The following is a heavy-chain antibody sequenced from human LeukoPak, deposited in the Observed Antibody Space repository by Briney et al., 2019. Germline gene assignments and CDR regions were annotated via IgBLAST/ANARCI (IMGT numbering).Heavy chain of an antibody. CDR1: GYIFSNYG. V-gene: IGHV1-18*01. J-gene: IGHJ4*02. CDR3: ARHIVVLLARDYYFDY. CDR2: GSADSGGR. D-gene: IGHD2-21*01. Sequence: GASVKVSCKASGYIFSNYGISWVRQAPGQGLEWMGWGSADSGGRNYAQRLQGRVTMTTDTSTSTAYMEARSRTSDDAAVYYCARHIVVLLARDYYFDYWGQGTLVTVSS.